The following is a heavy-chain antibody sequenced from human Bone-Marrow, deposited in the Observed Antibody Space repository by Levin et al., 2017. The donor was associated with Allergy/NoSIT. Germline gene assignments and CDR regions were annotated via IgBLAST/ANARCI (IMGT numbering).Heavy chain of an antibody. CDR2: IYTSGST. Sequence: SCTVSGGSISSYYWSWIRQPAGKGLEWIGRIYTSGSTNYNPSLKSRVTMSVDTSKNQFSLKLSSVTAADTAVYYCARVPAASSAFDIWGQGTMVTVSS. D-gene: IGHD2-2*01. J-gene: IGHJ3*02. CDR1: GGSISSYY. V-gene: IGHV4-4*07. CDR3: ARVPAASSAFDI.